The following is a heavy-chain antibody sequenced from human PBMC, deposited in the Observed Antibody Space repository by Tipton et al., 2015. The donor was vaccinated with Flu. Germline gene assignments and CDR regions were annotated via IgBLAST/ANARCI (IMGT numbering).Heavy chain of an antibody. CDR1: GFAFSIYA. J-gene: IGHJ3*02. CDR3: TSNTRGSVCDI. CDR2: ISGGGGGT. D-gene: IGHD2-8*01. V-gene: IGHV3-23*01. Sequence: SLRLSCAASGFAFSIYAMSWVRQAPGKRLEWISAISGGGGGTYYADSVKGRLSISRDNSKNMLYLRMDSLSAEDTAVYYCTSNTRGSVCDIWGQGTMVTVSS.